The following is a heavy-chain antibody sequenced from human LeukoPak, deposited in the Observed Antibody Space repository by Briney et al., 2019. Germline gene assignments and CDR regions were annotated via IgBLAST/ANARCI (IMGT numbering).Heavy chain of an antibody. CDR2: ISGRGASK. D-gene: IGHD1-14*01. Sequence: QPGGSLRLSCAVSGLTFNNYAMSWVRQAPGKGLEWVSGISGRGASKYYADSVKGRFTISRDNSKNTLYLQMISLRAEDTAVYYCAKIIRYFPGDYWGQGTLVTVSS. J-gene: IGHJ4*02. CDR3: AKIIRYFPGDY. V-gene: IGHV3-23*01. CDR1: GLTFNNYA.